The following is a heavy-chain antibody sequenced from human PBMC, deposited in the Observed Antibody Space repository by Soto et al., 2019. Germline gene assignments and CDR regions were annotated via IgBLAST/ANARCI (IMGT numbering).Heavy chain of an antibody. CDR1: GDTFNDYC. CDR3: ARESGGATATLDYYYFYMDV. V-gene: IGHV1-2*04. Sequence: GASVKVSCKSSGDTFNDYCIHWVRQAPGQGLESMGWINPNSVVTKYAQKFQGWVSMTRDTSIRTVYMQLSRLRSDDTAVYYCARESGGATATLDYYYFYMDVWGTGTTVTVSS. CDR2: INPNSVVT. D-gene: IGHD5-12*01. J-gene: IGHJ6*03.